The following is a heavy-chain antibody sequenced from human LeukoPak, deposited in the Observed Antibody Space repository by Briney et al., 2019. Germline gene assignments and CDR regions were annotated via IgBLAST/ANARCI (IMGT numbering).Heavy chain of an antibody. CDR3: ARAPSEIGGYYPEYFQH. J-gene: IGHJ1*01. Sequence: GGSLRLSCAASGFTFSSYWMHWVRQAPGKGLVWVSRIKSDGSTNYADSVKGRFTISRDNAKNTLSLQMNSLRAEDTGVYYCARAPSEIGGYYPEYFQHWGQGTLVTVSS. CDR1: GFTFSSYW. V-gene: IGHV3-74*01. CDR2: IKSDGST. D-gene: IGHD3-22*01.